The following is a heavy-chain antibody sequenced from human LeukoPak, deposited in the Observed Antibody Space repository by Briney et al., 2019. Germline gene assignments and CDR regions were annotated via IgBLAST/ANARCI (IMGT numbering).Heavy chain of an antibody. CDR1: GFTFSSYA. Sequence: GGSLRLSCTASGFTFSSYAMHWVRQAPGKGLEWVAFLRYDGSNEYHADSVKGRFTISRDNSKSTLYLQMNSLRDDDSAAYFCARVYLERLTAGYFDHWGQGTQVTVSP. V-gene: IGHV3-30*02. J-gene: IGHJ4*02. CDR3: ARVYLERLTAGYFDH. CDR2: LRYDGSNE. D-gene: IGHD2-8*01.